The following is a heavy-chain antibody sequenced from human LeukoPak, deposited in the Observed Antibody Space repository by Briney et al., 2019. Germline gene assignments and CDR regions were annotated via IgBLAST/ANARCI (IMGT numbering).Heavy chain of an antibody. Sequence: PGGSLRLSCAASGFTFSSYEMNWVRQAPGKGLEWVSYISSSGSTIYYADSVKGRFTISRDNAKNSLYLQMNSLRAEDTAVYYCAKDRRPTYYDDSSGYYFRDAFNMWGQGTMVTVSS. CDR3: AKDRRPTYYDDSSGYYFRDAFNM. D-gene: IGHD3-22*01. J-gene: IGHJ3*02. CDR1: GFTFSSYE. CDR2: ISSSGSTI. V-gene: IGHV3-48*03.